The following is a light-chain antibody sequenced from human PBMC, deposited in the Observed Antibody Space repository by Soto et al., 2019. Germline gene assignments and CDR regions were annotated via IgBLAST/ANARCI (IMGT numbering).Light chain of an antibody. CDR3: QQYGTSPSWT. CDR1: QSVSSDT. CDR2: GAS. Sequence: PGERATLSCRASQSVSSDTLAWYQQKPGQAPRLLLYGASTRATGIPDRFSGSGSGTDFILTVSRLEPDDVAVYYCQQYGTSPSWTFGQGTKVEIK. J-gene: IGKJ1*01. V-gene: IGKV3-20*01.